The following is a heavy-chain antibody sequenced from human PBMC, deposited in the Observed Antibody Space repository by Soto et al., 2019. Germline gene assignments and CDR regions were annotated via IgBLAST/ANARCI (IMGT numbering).Heavy chain of an antibody. Sequence: GGSLRLSCAASGFTFSSYSVNWVRQAPGTGLECVSYISSSSSTIYYADSVKGRFTISRDNAKISLYLQMNSLRAEDTAVYYCARERIGYCSSTSCYTIYFDYWGQGTLVTVSS. V-gene: IGHV3-48*01. CDR1: GFTFSSYS. D-gene: IGHD2-2*02. CDR2: ISSSSSTI. J-gene: IGHJ4*02. CDR3: ARERIGYCSSTSCYTIYFDY.